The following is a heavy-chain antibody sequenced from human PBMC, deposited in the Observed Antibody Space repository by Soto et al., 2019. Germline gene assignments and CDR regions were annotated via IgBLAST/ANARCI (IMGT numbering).Heavy chain of an antibody. CDR3: ARQMGQATTSYYYCGMDV. J-gene: IGHJ6*02. CDR1: GGSISSYY. V-gene: IGHV4-59*01. Sequence: PSETLSLTCTVSGGSISSYYWSWIRQPPGKGLEWIGYIYYSGSTNYNPSLKSRVTISVDTSKNQFSLKLSSVTAADTDVYYCARQMGQATTSYYYCGMDVWGQGTTVTVSS. CDR2: IYYSGST. D-gene: IGHD1-1*01.